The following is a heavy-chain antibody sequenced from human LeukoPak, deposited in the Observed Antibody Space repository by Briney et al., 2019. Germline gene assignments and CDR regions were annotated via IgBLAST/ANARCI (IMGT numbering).Heavy chain of an antibody. CDR3: ARLRPLGDSSGYYLSE. V-gene: IGHV4-31*03. CDR2: IYYSGST. CDR1: GGSISSGGYC. Sequence: PSETLSLTCTVSGGSISSGGYCWSWIRQHPGKGLEWIGYIYYSGSTYYNPSFKSRVTISVDTSKNQFSLKLSSVTAADTAVYYCARLRPLGDSSGYYLSEWGQGTLVTVSS. J-gene: IGHJ4*02. D-gene: IGHD3-22*01.